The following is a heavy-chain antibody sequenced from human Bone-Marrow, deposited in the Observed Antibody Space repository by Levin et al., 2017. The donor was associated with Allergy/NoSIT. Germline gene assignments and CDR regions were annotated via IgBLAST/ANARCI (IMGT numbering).Heavy chain of an antibody. V-gene: IGHV1-24*01. CDR1: GYTLTELS. D-gene: IGHD6-19*01. Sequence: PAASVKVSCKVSGYTLTELSMHWVRQAPGKGLEWMGGFDPEDGETIYAQKFQGRVTMTEDTSTDTAYMELSSLRSEDTAVYYCATGSNTVAGRINWFDPWGQGTLVTVSS. J-gene: IGHJ5*02. CDR3: ATGSNTVAGRINWFDP. CDR2: FDPEDGET.